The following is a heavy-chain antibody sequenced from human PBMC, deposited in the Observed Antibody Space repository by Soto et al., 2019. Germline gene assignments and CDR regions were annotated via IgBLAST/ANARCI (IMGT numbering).Heavy chain of an antibody. J-gene: IGHJ4*02. D-gene: IGHD3-22*01. CDR3: ARDYYDNSAYYFIDY. V-gene: IGHV4-31*03. CDR1: GGSISSCGYY. CDR2: IYYSGST. Sequence: SETLSLTCTVSGGSISSCGYYWSWIRQHPGKGLEWIGNIYYSGSTYYNPSLKSRITISVDTSKNQFSLKLSSVTAADTAVYYCARDYYDNSAYYFIDYWGQGTLVTVSS.